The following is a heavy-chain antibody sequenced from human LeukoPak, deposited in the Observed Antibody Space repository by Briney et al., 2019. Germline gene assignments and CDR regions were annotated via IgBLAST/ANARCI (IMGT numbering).Heavy chain of an antibody. Sequence: GGSLRLSCAASGFTFSNYAMNWVRQAPGKGLEWVSGISGSGGSTYYADSVKGRFTISRDNSKNTLYLQMNSLRAEDTAVYYCAKFVSSGWLNYYYYYYMDVWGKGTTVTISS. D-gene: IGHD6-19*01. CDR3: AKFVSSGWLNYYYYYYMDV. CDR1: GFTFSNYA. V-gene: IGHV3-23*01. CDR2: ISGSGGST. J-gene: IGHJ6*03.